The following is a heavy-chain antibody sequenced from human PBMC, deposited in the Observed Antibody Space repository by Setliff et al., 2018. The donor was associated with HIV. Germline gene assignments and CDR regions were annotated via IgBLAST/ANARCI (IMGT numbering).Heavy chain of an antibody. CDR1: GVSITSATYY. J-gene: IGHJ4*02. CDR2: IYYSGST. D-gene: IGHD3-22*01. Sequence: PSETLSLTCAVSGVSITSATYYWSWIRHSPGKGLEWIGTIYYSGSTYYNPSLKSRVTISVDTSKNQFSLKLSSVTAADTAVYYCARTPEDYDQYFFDRWGQGTLVTVSS. V-gene: IGHV4-39*01. CDR3: ARTPEDYDQYFFDR.